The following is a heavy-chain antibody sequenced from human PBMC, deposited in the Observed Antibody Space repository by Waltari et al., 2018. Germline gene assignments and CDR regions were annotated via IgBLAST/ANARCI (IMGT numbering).Heavy chain of an antibody. CDR3: AREMTRGGGSLDY. Sequence: QVQVVQSGGEVKEPGASVKVSCKASESSFNSDPLHWVCQAPGQSLEWMGWINTANGNTRYSQKFQGRVTFTRDTSASTAFMELSSLISEDTAMYYCAREMTRGGGSLDYWGQGTLVTVSS. CDR1: ESSFNSDP. D-gene: IGHD3-16*01. J-gene: IGHJ4*02. CDR2: INTANGNT. V-gene: IGHV1-3*04.